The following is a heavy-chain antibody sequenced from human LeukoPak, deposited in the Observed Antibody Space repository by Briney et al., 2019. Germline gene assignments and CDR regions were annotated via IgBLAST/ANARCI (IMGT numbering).Heavy chain of an antibody. J-gene: IGHJ4*02. CDR3: AKDIAVSDSYFDY. CDR1: GFDFSNNG. D-gene: IGHD6-19*01. V-gene: IGHV3-30*02. CDR2: IRYDGANQ. Sequence: GGSLRLSCGASGFDFSNNGMHWVRQAPGKGLEWVAFIRYDGANQYYADSVKGRFTISRDNSKNTLYLQMDSLRSEDTAIYHCAKDIAVSDSYFDYWGQGTLVTVSS.